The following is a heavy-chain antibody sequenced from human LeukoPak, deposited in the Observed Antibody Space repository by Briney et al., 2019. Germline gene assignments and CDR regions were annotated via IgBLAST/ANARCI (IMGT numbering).Heavy chain of an antibody. CDR3: AREIPGGAIDLDC. CDR2: IKKDGSEK. Sequence: GGSLRLSYAASGFTFSNYWMSWVRQAPGKGLEWVANIKKDGSEKYYVDSVKGRFTISRDNGKSSLFLEVNSLKAEDTAVYYCAREIPGGAIDLDCWGQGTLVTVSS. CDR1: GFTFSNYW. J-gene: IGHJ4*02. D-gene: IGHD3-10*01. V-gene: IGHV3-7*01.